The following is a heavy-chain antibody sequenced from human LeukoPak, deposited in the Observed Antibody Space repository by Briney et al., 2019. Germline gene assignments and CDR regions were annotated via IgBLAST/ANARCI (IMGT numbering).Heavy chain of an antibody. J-gene: IGHJ6*02. D-gene: IGHD4-17*01. CDR3: ARGDYGAQGYYYYGMDV. V-gene: IGHV1-46*01. CDR1: GYTLTSYY. Sequence: GASVKVSCKASGYTLTSYYMHWVRQAPGQGLEWMGIIDPSGGSTSYAQKFQGRVTMTRDMSTSTVYMELSSLRSEDTAVYYCARGDYGAQGYYYYGMDVWGQGTTVTVSS. CDR2: IDPSGGST.